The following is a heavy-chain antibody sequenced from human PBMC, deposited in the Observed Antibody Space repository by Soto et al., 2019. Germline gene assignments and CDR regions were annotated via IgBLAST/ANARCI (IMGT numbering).Heavy chain of an antibody. CDR1: GYKFISYW. J-gene: IGHJ3*02. CDR3: ARPAIHYDSSGYDAFDI. Sequence: GESLKISCKGSGYKFISYWIGWVRQMPGKGLEWMGIIYPSDSDARYSPSFQGQVTISADKSINTAYLQWSSLKASDTAMYYCARPAIHYDSSGYDAFDIWGQGTMVTVS. CDR2: IYPSDSDA. D-gene: IGHD3-22*01. V-gene: IGHV5-51*01.